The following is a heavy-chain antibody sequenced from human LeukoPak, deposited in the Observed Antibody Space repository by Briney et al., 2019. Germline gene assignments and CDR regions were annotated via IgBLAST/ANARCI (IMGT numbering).Heavy chain of an antibody. V-gene: IGHV4-30-4*01. CDR3: ARDLLNEGNHLDY. J-gene: IGHJ4*02. Sequence: SQTPSLTCTVSGGSISSGDYYWSWIRQPPGKGLEWIGYIYYSGSTYYNPSLKSRVTISVDTSKNQFSLKLSSVTAADTAVYYCARDLLNEGNHLDYWGQGTLVTVSS. CDR2: IYYSGST. CDR1: GGSISSGDYY. D-gene: IGHD4-23*01.